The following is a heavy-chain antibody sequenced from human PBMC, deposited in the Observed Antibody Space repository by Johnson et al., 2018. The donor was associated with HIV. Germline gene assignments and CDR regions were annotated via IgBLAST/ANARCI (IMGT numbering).Heavy chain of an antibody. Sequence: VQLVESGGGLIQPGGSLRLSCAASGFTFDDYGMSWVRQAPGKGLEWVSGINWNGGSTGYAASVKGRFTISRDNAKKSLYLQMNSLRAEDTALYYCARDFVSFGECTPSYICGQGTMVTVSS. J-gene: IGHJ3*02. V-gene: IGHV3-20*04. CDR1: GFTFDDYG. D-gene: IGHD3-10*01. CDR3: ARDFVSFGECTPSYI. CDR2: INWNGGST.